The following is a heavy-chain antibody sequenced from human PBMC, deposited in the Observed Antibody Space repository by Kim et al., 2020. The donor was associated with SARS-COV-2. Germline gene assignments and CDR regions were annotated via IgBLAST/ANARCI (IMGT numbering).Heavy chain of an antibody. V-gene: IGHV1-2*02. Sequence: GTDYARKFQGRVTVTRDTTISTVYLGLTSLKSDDTAVYFCTGSSYLAFDYWGQGTLVTVSS. J-gene: IGHJ4*02. CDR2: GT. CDR3: TGSSYLAFDY. D-gene: IGHD3-10*01.